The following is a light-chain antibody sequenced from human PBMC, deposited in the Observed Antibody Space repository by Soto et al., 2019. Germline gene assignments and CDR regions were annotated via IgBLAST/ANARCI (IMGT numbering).Light chain of an antibody. CDR1: SSDVGGYNY. V-gene: IGLV2-14*01. CDR3: SSYTRSSTSYV. CDR2: EVS. J-gene: IGLJ1*01. Sequence: QSVLTQPASVSGSPGQSITISCTGTSSDVGGYNYVSWYQQHPGKAPKLMSYEVSNRPSRVSNRFSGSKSGNTASLTISGLQAEDEADYYCSSYTRSSTSYVFGTGTKLTVL.